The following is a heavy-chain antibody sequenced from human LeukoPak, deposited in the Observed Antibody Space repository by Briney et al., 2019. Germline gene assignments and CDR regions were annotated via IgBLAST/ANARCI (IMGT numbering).Heavy chain of an antibody. CDR2: IYYSGST. D-gene: IGHD4-23*01. Sequence: SETLSLTCTVSGGSISSSSYYWGWIRQPPGKGLEWIGSIYYSGSTYYNPSLKSRVTISVDTSKNQFSLKLSSVTAADTAVYYCARDGIGYGGLFDYWGQGTLVTVSS. J-gene: IGHJ4*02. V-gene: IGHV4-39*02. CDR1: GGSISSSSYY. CDR3: ARDGIGYGGLFDY.